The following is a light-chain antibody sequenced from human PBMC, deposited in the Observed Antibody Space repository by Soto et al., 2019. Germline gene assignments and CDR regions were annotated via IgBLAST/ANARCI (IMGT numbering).Light chain of an antibody. J-gene: IGKJ2*01. CDR2: GAS. V-gene: IGKV3-20*01. CDR1: QSVSSSY. Sequence: EIVLTQSPGTLSLCPGERATLSCRASQSVSSSYLAWYQQKPGQAPRLLIYGASSRTTGIADRFSGSGSGTDFTLPISRLEPEDYALYYCQKYGSSPMYTFGQGTKPQIK. CDR3: QKYGSSPMYT.